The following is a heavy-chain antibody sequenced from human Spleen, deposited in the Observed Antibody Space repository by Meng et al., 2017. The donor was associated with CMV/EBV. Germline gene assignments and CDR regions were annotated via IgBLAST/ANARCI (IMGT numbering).Heavy chain of an antibody. CDR1: GFTFSNYA. Sequence: GESLKISCVVSGFTFSNYAMSWVRQAPGKGLEWVSGISGSNGDGSTYYADSVKGRFTISRDNARNTLYLQIKSLRAEDTAVYYCTKDLGPTVDYYYGMDVWGQGTTVTVSS. V-gene: IGHV3-23*01. D-gene: IGHD3-16*01. CDR2: ISGSNGDGST. CDR3: TKDLGPTVDYYYGMDV. J-gene: IGHJ6*02.